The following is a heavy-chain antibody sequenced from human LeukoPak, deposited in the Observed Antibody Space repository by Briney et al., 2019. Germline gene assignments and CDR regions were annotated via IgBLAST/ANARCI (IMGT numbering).Heavy chain of an antibody. CDR1: GGSISSSSYY. V-gene: IGHV4-39*07. CDR3: AREGGYRLRFLEWLLEAGDPHQYNWFDP. Sequence: PSETLSLTCTVSGGSISSSSYYWGWIRQPPGKGLEWIGGIYYSGSTYYNPSLKSRVTISVDTSKNQFSLKLSSVTAADTAVYYCAREGGYRLRFLEWLLEAGDPHQYNWFDPWGQGTLVTVSS. CDR2: IYYSGST. J-gene: IGHJ5*02. D-gene: IGHD3-3*01.